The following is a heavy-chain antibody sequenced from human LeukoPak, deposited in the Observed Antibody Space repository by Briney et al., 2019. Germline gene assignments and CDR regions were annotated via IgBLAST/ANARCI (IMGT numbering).Heavy chain of an antibody. CDR1: GYTFTSYD. CDR3: ARGIAAAESSDY. D-gene: IGHD6-13*01. CDR2: MIPNSGNT. Sequence: ASVKVSCKASGYTFTSYDINWVRQATGQGLEWMGWMIPNSGNTGYAQKFQGRVTMTRNTSISTAYMELSSLRSEDTAVYYCARGIAAAESSDYWGQGTLVTVSS. V-gene: IGHV1-8*01. J-gene: IGHJ4*02.